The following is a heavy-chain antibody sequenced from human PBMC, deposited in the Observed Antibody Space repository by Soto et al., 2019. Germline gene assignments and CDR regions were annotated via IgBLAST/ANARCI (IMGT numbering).Heavy chain of an antibody. CDR3: ARQITNSHARSFEI. CDR1: GYDFISYW. J-gene: IGHJ3*02. Sequence: PGESLKISCRASGYDFISYWIGWVRQMSGRGLEWMGIIYPGDSDTRYNPSFQGQVTISVDKSITTTYLQWSSLEVSDTAMYYCARQITNSHARSFEIWGQGTMVTVSS. CDR2: IYPGDSDT. D-gene: IGHD2-8*01. V-gene: IGHV5-51*01.